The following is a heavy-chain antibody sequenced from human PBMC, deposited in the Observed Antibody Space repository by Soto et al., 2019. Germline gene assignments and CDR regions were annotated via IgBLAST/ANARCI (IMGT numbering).Heavy chain of an antibody. Sequence: QITLKESGPPLVKPTQTLTLTCTFSGFSLSTSGVGVGWIRQPPGKALEWLALIYWDDDKRYSPSLKSRLTTXKXTXXNQVVLTMTNMDPVDTATYYCAHRDRDYYYYGMDVWGQGTTVTVSS. CDR1: GFSLSTSGVG. D-gene: IGHD2-15*01. CDR3: AHRDRDYYYYGMDV. J-gene: IGHJ6*02. V-gene: IGHV2-5*02. CDR2: IYWDDDK.